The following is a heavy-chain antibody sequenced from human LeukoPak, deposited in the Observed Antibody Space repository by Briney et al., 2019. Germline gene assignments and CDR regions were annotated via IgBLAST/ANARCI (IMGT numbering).Heavy chain of an antibody. CDR3: ARRTRYYYDSSGYYCFDY. D-gene: IGHD3-22*01. Sequence: PSETLSLTCAVYGGSFSGYYWSWIRQPPGKGLEWIEEINHSGSTNYNPSLKSRVTISVDKSKNQFSLKLSSVTAADTAVYYCARRTRYYYDSSGYYCFDYWGQGTLVTVSS. CDR1: GGSFSGYY. J-gene: IGHJ4*02. V-gene: IGHV4-34*01. CDR2: INHSGST.